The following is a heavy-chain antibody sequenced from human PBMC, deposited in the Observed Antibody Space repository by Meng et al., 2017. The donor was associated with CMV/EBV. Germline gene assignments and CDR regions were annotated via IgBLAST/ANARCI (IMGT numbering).Heavy chain of an antibody. J-gene: IGHJ5*02. CDR3: ARHGGIYSGYDNNWFDP. CDR1: GYSFTSYW. Sequence: GGSLRLSCKGSGYSFTSYWIGWVHQMPGKGLEWMGIIYPGDSDTRYSPSFQGQVTISADKSISTAYLQWSILKASDTAMYYCARHGGIYSGYDNNWFDPWGQGTLVTVSS. V-gene: IGHV5-51*07. D-gene: IGHD5-12*01. CDR2: IYPGDSDT.